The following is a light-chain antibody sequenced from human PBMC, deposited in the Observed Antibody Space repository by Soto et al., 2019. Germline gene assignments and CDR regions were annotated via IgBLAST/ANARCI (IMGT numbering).Light chain of an antibody. Sequence: IVFTQAPGTLSLSPGERATLSCRASQSVSRYLTWYQQKPGQGPRVLIYGASSRATGIPDRFSGSGSGTDFTLTINRLEPEDFAVYSCQQYGSSPPTFGQGTQVDNK. J-gene: IGKJ1*01. CDR1: QSVSRY. V-gene: IGKV3-20*01. CDR2: GAS. CDR3: QQYGSSPPT.